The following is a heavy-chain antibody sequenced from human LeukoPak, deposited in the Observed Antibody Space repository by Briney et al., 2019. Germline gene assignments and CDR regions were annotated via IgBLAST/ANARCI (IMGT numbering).Heavy chain of an antibody. CDR3: AKVYCSGGSCYTSTTYYFDY. V-gene: IGHV3-30*02. CDR1: GFTFSSYG. CDR2: IRYDGSNK. J-gene: IGHJ4*02. D-gene: IGHD2-15*01. Sequence: GGSLRLSCAASGFTFSSYGMHWVRQAPGKGLEWVAFIRYDGSNKYYADSVKGRFTISRDNSKNTLYLQMNSLRAEDTAVYYCAKVYCSGGSCYTSTTYYFDYWGQGTLVTVSS.